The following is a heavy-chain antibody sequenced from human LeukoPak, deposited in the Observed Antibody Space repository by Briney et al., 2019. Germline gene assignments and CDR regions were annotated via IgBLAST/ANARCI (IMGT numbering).Heavy chain of an antibody. D-gene: IGHD2-2*03. V-gene: IGHV3-66*01. CDR1: GFTVSSSY. CDR2: IYSGGTT. CDR3: ARDRRDGYCLGH. Sequence: PGGSLRLSCTGSGFTVSSSYMSWVRQTPGKGLEWVSGIYSGGTTYYADSVKGRVTISRDGSKNTVYPQMNSLRAEDTAVYYCARDRRDGYCLGHWGQGTLVTVSS. J-gene: IGHJ4*02.